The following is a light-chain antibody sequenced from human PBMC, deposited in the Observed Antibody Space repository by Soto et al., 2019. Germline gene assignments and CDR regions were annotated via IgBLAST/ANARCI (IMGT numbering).Light chain of an antibody. CDR3: SSFTSSKSLV. V-gene: IGLV2-14*03. CDR2: DVS. CDR1: SSDVGGYNY. Sequence: QSALTQPASVSGSPGQSITISCTGTSSDVGGYNYVSWYQQHPGNAPNLLVFDVSNRPSGVSNRFSGSKSGNTASLTISGLQAEDEADYYCSSFTSSKSLVFGGGTQLTVL. J-gene: IGLJ2*01.